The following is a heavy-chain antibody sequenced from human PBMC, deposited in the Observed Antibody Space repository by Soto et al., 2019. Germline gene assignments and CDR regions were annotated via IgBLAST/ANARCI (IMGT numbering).Heavy chain of an antibody. CDR1: GYSFTSYW. CDR2: IYPGDSDT. D-gene: IGHD3-22*01. Sequence: GESLKISCKGSGYSFTSYWIGWVRQMPGKGLEWMGIIYPGDSDTRYSPSFQGQVTISADKSISTAYLQWSSLKASDTAMYYCARGTTYYYDSSGYYYIHYYGMDVWGHGTTVTVSS. V-gene: IGHV5-51*01. J-gene: IGHJ6*02. CDR3: ARGTTYYYDSSGYYYIHYYGMDV.